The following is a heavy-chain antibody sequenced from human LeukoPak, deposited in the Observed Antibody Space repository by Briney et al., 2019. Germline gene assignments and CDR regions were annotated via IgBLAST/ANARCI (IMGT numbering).Heavy chain of an antibody. J-gene: IGHJ4*02. D-gene: IGHD2-8*02. V-gene: IGHV3-23*01. CDR1: GFTFSTFA. Sequence: VGSLRLSCAASGFTFSTFAMIWVRQPPGKGLEWVSSIFPSGGEIHYADSVRGRFTISRDNSKSTLSLQMNSLRAEDTAIYYCATYRQVLLPFESWGQGTLVTVSS. CDR3: ATYRQVLLPFES. CDR2: IFPSGGEI.